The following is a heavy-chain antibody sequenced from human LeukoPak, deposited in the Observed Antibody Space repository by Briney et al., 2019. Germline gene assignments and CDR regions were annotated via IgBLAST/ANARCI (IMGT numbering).Heavy chain of an antibody. D-gene: IGHD3-3*01. CDR3: ARAPRSDYSFFDY. V-gene: IGHV1-18*01. J-gene: IGHJ4*02. Sequence: ASVKVSCKASGYSFTSFGISWVRQAPGQRLEWMGWISTYNGDTNYPQKIQGRVTMTTDTSTSKAYMELRSLRSDDTAVYYCARAPRSDYSFFDYWGQGTLVAVSS. CDR2: ISTYNGDT. CDR1: GYSFTSFG.